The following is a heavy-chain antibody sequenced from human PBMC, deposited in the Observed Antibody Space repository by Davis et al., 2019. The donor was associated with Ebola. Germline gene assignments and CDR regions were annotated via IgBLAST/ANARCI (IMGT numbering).Heavy chain of an antibody. CDR1: GYTFTSYY. V-gene: IGHV1-46*01. D-gene: IGHD3-10*01. J-gene: IGHJ5*02. Sequence: ASVKVSCKASGYTFTSYYMHWVRQAPGQGLEWMGIINPSGGSTNYAQKFQGRVTMTRDTSTSTAYMELSSLRSDDTAVYYCARSITMVQVYGWFDPWGQGTLVTVSS. CDR3: ARSITMVQVYGWFDP. CDR2: INPSGGST.